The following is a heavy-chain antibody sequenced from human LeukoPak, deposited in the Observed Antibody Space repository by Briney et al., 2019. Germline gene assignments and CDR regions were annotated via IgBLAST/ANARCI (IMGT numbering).Heavy chain of an antibody. CDR3: TRLPHCSGGSCSYYYYYYMDV. CDR1: GFTFSGSA. CDR2: IRSKANSYAT. V-gene: IGHV3-73*01. J-gene: IGHJ6*03. D-gene: IGHD2-15*01. Sequence: LRLSCAASGFTFSGSAMHWVRQASGKGLEWVGRIRSKANSYATAYAASVKGRFTISRDDSKNTAYLQMNSLKTEDTAVYYCTRLPHCSGGSCSYYYYYYMDVWGKGTTVTVSS.